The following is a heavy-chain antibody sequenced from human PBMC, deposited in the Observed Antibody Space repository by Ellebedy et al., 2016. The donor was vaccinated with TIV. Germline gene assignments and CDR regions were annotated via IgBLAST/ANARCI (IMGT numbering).Heavy chain of an antibody. CDR1: GDSINTSTYY. V-gene: IGHV4-39*01. CDR2: IYSTGNT. D-gene: IGHD3/OR15-3a*01. Sequence: SETLSLTCTVSGDSINTSTYYWGWIRQPPGKGLEWIGTIYSTGNTYYNPSLKSRRSISVATSKNQFPLRLSSVTAADTAVYYCSRNLVIFTFDKWYFDLWGRGTLVTVSS. CDR3: SRNLVIFTFDKWYFDL. J-gene: IGHJ2*01.